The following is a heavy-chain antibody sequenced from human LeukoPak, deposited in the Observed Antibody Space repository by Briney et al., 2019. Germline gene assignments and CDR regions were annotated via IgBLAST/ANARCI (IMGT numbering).Heavy chain of an antibody. J-gene: IGHJ4*02. D-gene: IGHD3-22*01. CDR2: IHYSGST. CDR1: GDSISSSSYY. V-gene: IGHV4-39*07. Sequence: SETLSLTCTVSGDSISSSSYYWGWIRQSPGKDLEWIGSIHYSGSTHYSPSLKSRVTISVDTSKNQFSLRMMSVTAADTAVYSCATERFYYDVSGQGAGYFDNWGQGTLVTVSS. CDR3: ATERFYYDVSGQGAGYFDN.